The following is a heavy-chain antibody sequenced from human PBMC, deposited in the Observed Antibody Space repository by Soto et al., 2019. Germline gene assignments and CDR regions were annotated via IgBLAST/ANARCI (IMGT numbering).Heavy chain of an antibody. CDR2: IYYSGST. V-gene: IGHV4-59*01. CDR3: ARGLISGYYLYDAFDI. D-gene: IGHD3-22*01. J-gene: IGHJ3*02. Sequence: SETLSLTCTVSGGSISSYYWSWIRQPPGKGLEWIGYIYYSGSTNYNPSLKSRVTISVDTSKNQFSLKLSSVTAADTAVYYCARGLISGYYLYDAFDIWGQGTRVTVS. CDR1: GGSISSYY.